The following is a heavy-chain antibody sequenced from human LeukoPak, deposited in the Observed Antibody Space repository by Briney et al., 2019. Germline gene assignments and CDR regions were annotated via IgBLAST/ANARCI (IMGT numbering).Heavy chain of an antibody. V-gene: IGHV4-59*08. Sequence: SETLSLTCTVSGGSIGPYYWSWIRQTPGKGLEWIGYILYSGTTTNYNPSLKSRVTISVDTSKNQISLKLTSVTAADTAVYYCARGRDSGWYGEFGYWGLGTLVTVSA. D-gene: IGHD6-19*01. CDR2: ILYSGTTT. CDR3: ARGRDSGWYGEFGY. J-gene: IGHJ4*02. CDR1: GGSIGPYY.